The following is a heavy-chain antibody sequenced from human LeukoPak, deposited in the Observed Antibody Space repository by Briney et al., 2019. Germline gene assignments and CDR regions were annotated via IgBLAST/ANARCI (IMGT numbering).Heavy chain of an antibody. J-gene: IGHJ4*02. D-gene: IGHD3-3*02. CDR3: ARDHFWGDYLFDY. V-gene: IGHV3-11*01. CDR2: ISSSGSTM. Sequence: GGSLRLSCAASGFIFSDYYMSWIRQAPGKGLEWVSYISSSGSTMYYTDSVKGRFTISRDNAKYSLYLQMNSLRAEDTAVYYCARDHFWGDYLFDYWGQGTLVTVSS. CDR1: GFIFSDYY.